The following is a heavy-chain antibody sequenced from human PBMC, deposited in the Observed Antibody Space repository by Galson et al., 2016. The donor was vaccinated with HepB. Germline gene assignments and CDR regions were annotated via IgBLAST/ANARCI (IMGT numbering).Heavy chain of an antibody. J-gene: IGHJ1*01. CDR2: ISGSGGTT. D-gene: IGHD2-15*01. Sequence: SLRLSCAASGFTFSSYAMNWVRQPPGKGLEWVSSISGSGGTTYYADSLKGRFTISRDNSKGTLYLQMNSLRAEDTAVYYCAKGAYSLPENFQHWGQGTLVTVSS. CDR1: GFTFSSYA. V-gene: IGHV3-23*01. CDR3: AKGAYSLPENFQH.